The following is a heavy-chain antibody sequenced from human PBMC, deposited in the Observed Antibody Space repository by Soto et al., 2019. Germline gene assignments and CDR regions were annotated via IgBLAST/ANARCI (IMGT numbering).Heavy chain of an antibody. D-gene: IGHD5-18*01. Sequence: EVQLVYSGGGLVQPGRSLRLSCAASGFTFDIYAMHWVRQAPGKGLEWVSSISWNSGTRGYADSVKGRFTISRDNAKNSLYLQMDSLRTEDTAFYYCAKELGGYSYGYELDHWGQGTLVAVSS. V-gene: IGHV3-9*01. CDR3: AKELGGYSYGYELDH. CDR2: ISWNSGTR. CDR1: GFTFDIYA. J-gene: IGHJ4*02.